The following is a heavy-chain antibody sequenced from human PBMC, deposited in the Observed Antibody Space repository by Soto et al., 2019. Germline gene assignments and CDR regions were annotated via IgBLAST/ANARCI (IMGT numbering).Heavy chain of an antibody. Sequence: ISGKRSGYNFTSYWIAWVRQMPGKGLEWMGIIYPGDSDTRYSPSFQGQVTISADKSISTAYLQWSSLKASDTAMYYCAMIEQQLAFHDAFDIWGQGAMVTVSS. CDR2: IYPGDSDT. V-gene: IGHV5-51*01. CDR3: AMIEQQLAFHDAFDI. D-gene: IGHD6-13*01. CDR1: GYNFTSYW. J-gene: IGHJ3*02.